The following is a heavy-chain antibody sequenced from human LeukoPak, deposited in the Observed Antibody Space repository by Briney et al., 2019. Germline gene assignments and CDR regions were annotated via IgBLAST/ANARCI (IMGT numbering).Heavy chain of an antibody. CDR2: IYYSGST. V-gene: IGHV4-39*01. CDR3: ARQGLSVTLIVVVSDFDY. D-gene: IGHD3-22*01. Sequence: SETLSLTCGVSGGSFSGYYWNWIRQPPGKGLEWIGSIYYSGSTYYNPSLQSRVIISVDTSKNQFSLKLSSVTAADTAVYYCARQGLSVTLIVVVSDFDYWGQGTLVTVSS. CDR1: GGSFSGYY. J-gene: IGHJ4*02.